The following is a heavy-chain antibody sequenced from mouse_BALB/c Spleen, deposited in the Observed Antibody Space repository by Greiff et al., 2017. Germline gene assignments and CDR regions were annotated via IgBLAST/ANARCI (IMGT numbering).Heavy chain of an antibody. CDR3: ARGGPYAMDY. J-gene: IGHJ4*01. V-gene: IGHV2-2*02. CDR2: IWSGGST. Sequence: VQLVESGPGLVQPSQSLSITCTVSGFSLTSYGVHWVRQSPGKGLEWLGVIWSGGSTDYNAAFISRLSISKDNSKSQVFFKMNSLQANDTAIYYCARGGPYAMDYWGQGTSVTVSS. CDR1: GFSLTSYG. D-gene: IGHD3-3*01.